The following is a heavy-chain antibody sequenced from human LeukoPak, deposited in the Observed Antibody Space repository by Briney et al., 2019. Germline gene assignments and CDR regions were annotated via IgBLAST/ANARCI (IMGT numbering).Heavy chain of an antibody. Sequence: TPSETLSLTCTVSGGSMSPYYWSWIRQPPGKGLEWTGYIYYSGSTNYNPCLKSRVTISVDTSKNQFSLKLSSVTAADTAMYYCARAVSGRFDYWGQGTLVTVSS. J-gene: IGHJ4*02. CDR2: IYYSGST. D-gene: IGHD6-19*01. CDR1: GGSMSPYY. V-gene: IGHV4-59*08. CDR3: ARAVSGRFDY.